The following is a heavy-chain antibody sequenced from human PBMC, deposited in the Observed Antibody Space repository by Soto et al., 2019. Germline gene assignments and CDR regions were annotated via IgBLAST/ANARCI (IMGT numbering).Heavy chain of an antibody. V-gene: IGHV3-53*01. CDR1: GFNFCNSY. D-gene: IGHD2-2*01. CDR3: SKNNVAPAFVGFEY. J-gene: IGHJ4*02. Sequence: HPWGSLRLSCAVSGFNFCNSYIIFVGHSPGKWLEWVSILYSGGQTYYTESVRGRFTISRDISKDTLDLQMNRLTADGTAVYYCSKNNVAPAFVGFEYWGQGTLVTVSS. CDR2: LYSGGQT.